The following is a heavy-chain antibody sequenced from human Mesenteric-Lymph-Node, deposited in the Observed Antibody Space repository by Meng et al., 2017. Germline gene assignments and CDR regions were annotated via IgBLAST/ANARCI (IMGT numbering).Heavy chain of an antibody. J-gene: IGHJ4*02. CDR2: VVYSGTT. CDR3: ARHHHSPTFDY. Sequence: QLEGSGPGLGKPSETLSLTGTVSGGSISSSSYDWAWIRQPPGEGLEWIGSVVYSGTTYYTSSLKSRVSISVDTSKNQFSLKLSSVTAADTAVYYCARHHHSPTFDYWGQGTLVTVSS. D-gene: IGHD1-14*01. V-gene: IGHV4-39*01. CDR1: GGSISSSSYD.